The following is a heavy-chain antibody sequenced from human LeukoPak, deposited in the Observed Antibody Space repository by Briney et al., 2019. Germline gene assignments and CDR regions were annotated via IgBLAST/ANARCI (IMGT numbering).Heavy chain of an antibody. J-gene: IGHJ4*02. CDR1: GYSSSIDYY. D-gene: IGHD6-13*01. V-gene: IGHV4-61*01. CDR3: ARDSAAAGLFDY. Sequence: SETLSLTCTVSGYSSSIDYYWGWIRQSPGKGLEWIGYIYYSGSTNYNPSLKSRVTISVDTSKNQFSLKLSSVTAADTAVYYCARDSAAAGLFDYWGQGTLVTVSS. CDR2: IYYSGST.